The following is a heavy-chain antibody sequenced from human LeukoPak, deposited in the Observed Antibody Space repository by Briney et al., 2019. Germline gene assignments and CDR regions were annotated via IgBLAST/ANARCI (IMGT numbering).Heavy chain of an antibody. CDR2: IIPIFGTA. J-gene: IGHJ6*02. Sequence: SVKVSCKASGGTFSSYAISWVRQASGQELEWMGGIIPIFGTANYAQKFQGRVTITADESTSTAYMELSSLRSEDTAVYYCASEPSSGGRWYGMDVWGQGTTVTVSS. V-gene: IGHV1-69*13. CDR3: ASEPSSGGRWYGMDV. CDR1: GGTFSSYA. D-gene: IGHD2-15*01.